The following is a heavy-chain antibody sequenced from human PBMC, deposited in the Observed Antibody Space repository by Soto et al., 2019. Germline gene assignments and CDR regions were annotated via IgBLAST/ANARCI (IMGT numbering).Heavy chain of an antibody. Sequence: QVQLVESGGGVVQPGRSLRLSCAASGFTFSTFGMHWVRQAPGKGLEWVAVISYDGNAKYYVDSVKGRFTISRDNSKSTLYLQMNSLRSEDTAVYYCAKGNFVTYPLCDCWGQGTLVTVSS. D-gene: IGHD4-4*01. J-gene: IGHJ4*02. CDR2: ISYDGNAK. V-gene: IGHV3-30*18. CDR1: GFTFSTFG. CDR3: AKGNFVTYPLCDC.